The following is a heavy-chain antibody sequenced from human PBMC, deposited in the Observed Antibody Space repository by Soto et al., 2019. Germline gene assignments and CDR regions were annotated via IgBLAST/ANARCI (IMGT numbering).Heavy chain of an antibody. CDR2: IYDSGST. Sequence: SETLSLTCTFSGGSISSYYWSWIRQHPGKGLEWIGYIYDSGSTYYNPSLKSRVTISVDTSKNQFSLKLSSVTAADTAVYYCAREEGGGYDHRWFDPWGQGTLVTVSS. V-gene: IGHV4-59*06. J-gene: IGHJ5*02. CDR1: GGSISSYY. D-gene: IGHD5-12*01. CDR3: AREEGGGYDHRWFDP.